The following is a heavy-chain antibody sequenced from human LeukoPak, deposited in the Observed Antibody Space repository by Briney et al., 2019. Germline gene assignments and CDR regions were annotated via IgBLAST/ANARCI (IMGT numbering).Heavy chain of an antibody. D-gene: IGHD6-19*01. CDR3: ARVPGRTIAVAGTGYFDY. J-gene: IGHJ4*02. Sequence: ASVKVSCKASGYTFTGYYMHWVRQAPGQGLEWMGWINPNSGSTNYAQKFQGRVTMTRDTSISTAYMELSRLRSDDTAVYYCARVPGRTIAVAGTGYFDYWGQGTLVTVSS. CDR2: INPNSGST. CDR1: GYTFTGYY. V-gene: IGHV1-2*02.